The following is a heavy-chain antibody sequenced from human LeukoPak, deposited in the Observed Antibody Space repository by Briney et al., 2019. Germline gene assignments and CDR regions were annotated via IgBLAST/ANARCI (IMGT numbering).Heavy chain of an antibody. CDR2: IYTSGST. CDR1: GGSISSYF. V-gene: IGHV4-4*07. D-gene: IGHD4-11*01. Sequence: SETLSLTCSVSGGSISSYFWNWIRQPAGRGLEWIGRIYTSGSTNYNTSLKSRVTMSVDTSKNQFSLKLGSVTAADTAVYYCARSMRDYSNYFDYWGQGALVTVSS. CDR3: ARSMRDYSNYFDY. J-gene: IGHJ4*02.